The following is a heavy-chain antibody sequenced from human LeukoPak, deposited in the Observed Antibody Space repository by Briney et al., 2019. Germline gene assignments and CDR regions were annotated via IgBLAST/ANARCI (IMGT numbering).Heavy chain of an antibody. CDR3: AKWFLPIAPAGTEVF. V-gene: IGHV3-23*01. D-gene: IGHD6-13*01. Sequence: SGGTLRLSCAASGFTFSSHGMNWVRQAPGKGLEWVSGIIPSGHTTYYADSVRGRFTISRDNSRNTLYLQMNSLRAEDTALYYCAKWFLPIAPAGTEVFWGQGTLVTVSS. J-gene: IGHJ4*02. CDR1: GFTFSSHG. CDR2: IIPSGHTT.